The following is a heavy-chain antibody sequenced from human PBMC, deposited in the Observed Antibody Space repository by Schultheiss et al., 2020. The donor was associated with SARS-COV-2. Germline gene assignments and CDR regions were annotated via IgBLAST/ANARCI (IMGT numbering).Heavy chain of an antibody. D-gene: IGHD1-26*01. CDR1: GYTFTSYG. V-gene: IGHV1-46*04. CDR3: ARGGVGATGWFDP. J-gene: IGHJ5*02. Sequence: ASVKVSCKASGYTFTSYGISWVRQAPGQGLEWLGIINPSGGSTTYAQKLQGSVTMTRDTSTSTVYMDLSSLRSEDTAVYYCARGGVGATGWFDPWGQGTLVTVSS. CDR2: INPSGGST.